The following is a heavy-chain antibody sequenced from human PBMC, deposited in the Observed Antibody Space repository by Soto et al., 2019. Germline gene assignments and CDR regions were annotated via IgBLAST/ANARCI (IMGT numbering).Heavy chain of an antibody. CDR2: INPSGGST. V-gene: IGHV1-46*01. CDR3: ARDWAYYGSGGYLYYYYGMDV. D-gene: IGHD3-10*01. Sequence: ASVKVSCKASGYTFTSYYMHWVRQAPGQGLEWMGIINPSGGSTSYAQKFQGRVTMTRDTSTSTVYMELSSLRSEDTAVYYCARDWAYYGSGGYLYYYYGMDVWGQGTTVTVSS. J-gene: IGHJ6*02. CDR1: GYTFTSYY.